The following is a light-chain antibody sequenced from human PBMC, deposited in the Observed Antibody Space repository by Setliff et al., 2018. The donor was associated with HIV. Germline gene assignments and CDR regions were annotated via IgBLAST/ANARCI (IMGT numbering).Light chain of an antibody. Sequence: QSVLTQPPSVSGAPGQRVTISCTGSSPNIGAGFDVHWYKRFPGTAPRLLIYSFTNRPSGVPDRFSGSKSGTSASLAIAGLQAEDEADYYCQSYDSSLSGYVFGTGTKVTVL. CDR3: QSYDSSLSGYV. CDR2: SFT. V-gene: IGLV1-40*01. J-gene: IGLJ1*01. CDR1: SPNIGAGFD.